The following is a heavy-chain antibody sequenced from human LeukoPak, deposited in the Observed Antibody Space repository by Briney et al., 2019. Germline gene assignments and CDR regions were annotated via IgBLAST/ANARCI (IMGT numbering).Heavy chain of an antibody. D-gene: IGHD3-22*01. CDR1: GFTFSSYA. CDR3: AKTFRGIYYYDSSGYLGRDFDY. J-gene: IGHJ4*02. CDR2: ISGSGGST. Sequence: GGSLRLSCAASGFTFSSYAMSWVRQAPGKGLEWVSAISGSGGSTYYADSVKGRFTISRDNSKNTLYLQMNSLGAEDTAVYYCAKTFRGIYYYDSSGYLGRDFDYWGQGTLVTVSS. V-gene: IGHV3-23*01.